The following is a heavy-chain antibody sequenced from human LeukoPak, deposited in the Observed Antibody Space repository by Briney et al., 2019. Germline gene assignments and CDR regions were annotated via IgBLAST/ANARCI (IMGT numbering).Heavy chain of an antibody. Sequence: GGSLRLSCAASGFTFSSYAMTWVRQAPGKGLEWVAGIRGSGGSTNYADSVKGRFTISRDNSKNTLYLHMSSLRAEDTAVYFCAKRGVVIRVILVGFHKEAYYFDSWGQGALVTVSS. D-gene: IGHD3-22*01. CDR3: AKRGVVIRVILVGFHKEAYYFDS. V-gene: IGHV3-23*01. J-gene: IGHJ4*02. CDR2: IRGSGGST. CDR1: GFTFSSYA.